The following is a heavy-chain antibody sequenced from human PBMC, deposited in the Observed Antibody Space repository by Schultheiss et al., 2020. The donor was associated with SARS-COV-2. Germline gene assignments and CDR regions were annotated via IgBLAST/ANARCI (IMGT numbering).Heavy chain of an antibody. CDR1: GFTFTTYA. D-gene: IGHD6-13*01. CDR3: ARAPRGSWYSFDS. CDR2: MSDSGDST. Sequence: GGSLRLSCAASGFTFTTYAMTWVRQAPGKGLEWVSAMSDSGDSTYYADSLKGRFTISRDNSKNTLYLQMNSLRAEDTAVYYCARAPRGSWYSFDSWGQGTLVTVSS. V-gene: IGHV3-23*01. J-gene: IGHJ4*02.